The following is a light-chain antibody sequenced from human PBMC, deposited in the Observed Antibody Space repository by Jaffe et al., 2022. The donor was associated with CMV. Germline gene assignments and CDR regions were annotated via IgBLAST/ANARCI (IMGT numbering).Light chain of an antibody. Sequence: SFELTQDPAVSVTLGQTVRITCQGDTLQRFYTSWYQQKPGQAPVLVIYGKNNRPSGIPDRFSVSNSETTSSLTITGAQAEDEADYYCHSRHSISYHWIFGGGTKLTVL. J-gene: IGLJ2*01. CDR3: HSRHSISYHWI. CDR1: TLQRFY. CDR2: GKN. V-gene: IGLV3-19*01.